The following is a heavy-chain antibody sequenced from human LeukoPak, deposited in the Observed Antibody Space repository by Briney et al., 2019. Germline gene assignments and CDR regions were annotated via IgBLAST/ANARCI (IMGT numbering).Heavy chain of an antibody. J-gene: IGHJ3*02. D-gene: IGHD3-3*01. CDR2: INHSGST. CDR3: ATSLRFLEWLLSTDHAFDI. V-gene: IGHV4-34*01. CDR1: GGSFSGYY. Sequence: PSETLSLTCAVYGGSFSGYYWSWIRQPPGKGLEWIGEINHSGSTNYNPSLKSRVTILVDTSKNQFSLKLSSVTAADTAVYYCATSLRFLEWLLSTDHAFDIWGQGTMVTVSS.